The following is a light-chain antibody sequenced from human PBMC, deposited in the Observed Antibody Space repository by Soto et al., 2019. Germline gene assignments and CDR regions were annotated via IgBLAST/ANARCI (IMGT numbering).Light chain of an antibody. Sequence: QSALTQPASVSGSPGQSITISCTGTSSDVGGYNYVSWYQQHPGKAPKLMIYDVSNRPSGVSNRFSGSKSGNTASLTISGLKAEDGADYYCTTYTSSSTVVFGGGTQLTVL. CDR2: DVS. CDR1: SSDVGGYNY. CDR3: TTYTSSSTVV. V-gene: IGLV2-14*01. J-gene: IGLJ2*01.